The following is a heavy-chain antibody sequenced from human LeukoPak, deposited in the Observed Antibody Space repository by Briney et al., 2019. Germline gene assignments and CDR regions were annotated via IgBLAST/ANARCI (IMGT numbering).Heavy chain of an antibody. D-gene: IGHD3-9*01. Sequence: SETLSLTCTAPGGSISSGSYSWSWIRQPDGKGMEWIGRIYTSGSTNYNPSLNSRVTISVDTSKNQFSLKLSSVAAADTAVYYCAREGIPDILTGYASDYWGQGTLVTVSS. CDR3: AREGIPDILTGYASDY. J-gene: IGHJ4*02. CDR2: IYTSGST. CDR1: GGSISSGSYS. V-gene: IGHV4-61*02.